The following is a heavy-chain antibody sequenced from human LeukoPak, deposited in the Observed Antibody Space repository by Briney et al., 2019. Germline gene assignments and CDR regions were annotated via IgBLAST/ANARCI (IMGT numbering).Heavy chain of an antibody. Sequence: GGSLRLSCGASGFALRNNWMHWVRHAPGKGLVWVSFINGDGSSTSYADSVKGRFTISRDNSKNTLYLQMNSLRAEDTAVYYCAKPGRYCSGGSCYYFDYWGQGTLVTVSS. D-gene: IGHD2-15*01. CDR3: AKPGRYCSGGSCYYFDY. J-gene: IGHJ4*02. CDR1: GFALRNNW. V-gene: IGHV3-74*01. CDR2: INGDGSST.